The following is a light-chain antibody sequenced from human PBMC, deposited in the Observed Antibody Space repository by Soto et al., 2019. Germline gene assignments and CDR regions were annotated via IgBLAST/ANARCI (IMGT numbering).Light chain of an antibody. J-gene: IGLJ1*01. V-gene: IGLV3-21*02. CDR1: TIGGKS. CDR2: DDT. Sequence: SYQLTQPPSVSVAPGQTARISCGGNTIGGKSVHWYQQKPGQAPVLVVYDDTDRPSGIPERFSGSNSGNTATLTISSVEAGDEAQYYCQVWDTSSDRYYVFGTGTKVTVL. CDR3: QVWDTSSDRYYV.